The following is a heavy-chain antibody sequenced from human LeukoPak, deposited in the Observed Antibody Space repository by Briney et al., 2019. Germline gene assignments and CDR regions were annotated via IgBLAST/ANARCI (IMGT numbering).Heavy chain of an antibody. CDR3: ARDSYSSGWGRVSYYYYYGMDV. CDR2: IKQDGSEK. V-gene: IGHV3-7*01. J-gene: IGHJ6*02. CDR1: GFTFSSYW. D-gene: IGHD6-19*01. Sequence: PGGSLRLSCAASGFTFSSYWMSWVRQAPGKGLEWVANIKQDGSEKYYVDSVKGRFTISRDNAKNSLYLQMNSLRAEDTAVYYCARDSYSSGWGRVSYYYYYGMDVWGQGTTVTVSS.